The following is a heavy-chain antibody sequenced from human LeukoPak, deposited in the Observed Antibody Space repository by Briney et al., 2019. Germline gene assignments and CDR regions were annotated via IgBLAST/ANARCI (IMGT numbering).Heavy chain of an antibody. Sequence: SEALSLTCAVYGVSFSGYYWSWIRQPPGKGLEWIGEINHSGSTNYNPSLKSRVTISVDTSKNQFSLKLSSVTAADTAVYYCARGHDYDFWSDYPKYNWFDPWGQGTLVTVSS. J-gene: IGHJ5*02. CDR2: INHSGST. CDR3: ARGHDYDFWSDYPKYNWFDP. D-gene: IGHD3-3*01. CDR1: GVSFSGYY. V-gene: IGHV4-34*01.